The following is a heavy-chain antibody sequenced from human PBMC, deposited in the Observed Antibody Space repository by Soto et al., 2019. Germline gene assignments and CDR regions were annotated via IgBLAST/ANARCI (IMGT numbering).Heavy chain of an antibody. CDR1: GASISSSSW. J-gene: IGHJ6*02. Sequence: SETLSLTCAVSGASISSSSWWSWVRQPPGKGLEWIGEIYHSGSTTYNPSLKSRVTISVDKSKNQFSLKLSSVTAADTAIYYWARVDIVIIPAAIRDYYYYGMDVWGQGTPVTVSS. CDR3: ARVDIVIIPAAIRDYYYYGMDV. CDR2: IYHSGST. V-gene: IGHV4-4*02. D-gene: IGHD2-2*02.